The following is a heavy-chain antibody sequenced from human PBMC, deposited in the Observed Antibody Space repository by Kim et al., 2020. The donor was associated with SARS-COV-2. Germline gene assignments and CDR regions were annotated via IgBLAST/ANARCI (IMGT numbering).Heavy chain of an antibody. CDR2: IYPGDSDT. V-gene: IGHV5-51*01. D-gene: IGHD3-9*01. Sequence: GESLKISCKGSGYIFTSYWIGWVRQMPGKGLEWMGIIYPGDSDTRYSPSFQGQVTISADKSISTAYLQWSSLKASDTAMYYCARGTSAYDILTGYRPYFDYWGQGTLVTVSS. CDR1: GYIFTSYW. CDR3: ARGTSAYDILTGYRPYFDY. J-gene: IGHJ4*02.